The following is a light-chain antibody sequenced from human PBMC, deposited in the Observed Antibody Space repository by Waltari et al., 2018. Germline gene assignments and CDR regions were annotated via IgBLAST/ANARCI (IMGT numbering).Light chain of an antibody. CDR1: QSVSNS. V-gene: IGKV3-11*01. CDR2: DTS. CDR3: QQRNIWPLT. J-gene: IGKJ4*01. Sequence: EVVLTQSPATLPLSPGEGATLSCRASQSVSNSLAWYQQKPGQPPRLLIYDTSNGASGIPARFSASGSETDFTLSITSLEPEDFAVYYCQQRNIWPLTFGGGTKVEIK.